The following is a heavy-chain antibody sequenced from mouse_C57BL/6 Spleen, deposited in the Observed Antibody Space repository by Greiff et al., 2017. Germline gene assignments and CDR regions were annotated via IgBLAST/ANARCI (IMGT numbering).Heavy chain of an antibody. V-gene: IGHV1-83*01. CDR3: RGGPSYFDV. CDR1: YTFTDYYM. Sequence: VQLQQSGPELVKPGASVKMSCKASGYTFTDYYMHWVKQKPGKGLEWIGEIYPGSGNTYYNEKFKGKATLTADTSSSTAHMELRSLTSEDSAVYYCARGGPSYFDVWGTGTTVTVSS. CDR2: YPGSGNTY. J-gene: IGHJ1*03.